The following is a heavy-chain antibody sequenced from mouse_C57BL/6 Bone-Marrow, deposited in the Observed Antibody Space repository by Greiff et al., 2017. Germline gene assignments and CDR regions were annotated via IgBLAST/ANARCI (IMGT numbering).Heavy chain of an antibody. CDR2: ISSGGSYT. CDR1: GFTFSSYG. D-gene: IGHD2-3*01. J-gene: IGHJ3*01. V-gene: IGHV5-6*01. Sequence: VQLKESGGDLVKPGGSLKLSCAASGFTFSSYGMSWVRQTPDKRLEWVATISSGGSYTYYPDSVKGRFTISRDNAKNTLYLQMSSLKSEDTAMXYCARRLLRWFAYWGQGTLVTVSA. CDR3: ARRLLRWFAY.